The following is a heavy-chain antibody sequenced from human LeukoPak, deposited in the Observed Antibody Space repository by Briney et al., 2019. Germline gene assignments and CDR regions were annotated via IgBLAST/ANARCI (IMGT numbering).Heavy chain of an antibody. Sequence: GGSLRLSCAASGFTFSSYAMSWVRQAPGKGLGWVSGISPSGDITYYIDSVKGRFTISRDNSKNTFYLQMNSLRAEDTAVYYCARDSGWLRFHYWGQGTLVTVSS. CDR1: GFTFSSYA. V-gene: IGHV3-23*01. CDR2: ISPSGDIT. D-gene: IGHD5-12*01. J-gene: IGHJ4*02. CDR3: ARDSGWLRFHY.